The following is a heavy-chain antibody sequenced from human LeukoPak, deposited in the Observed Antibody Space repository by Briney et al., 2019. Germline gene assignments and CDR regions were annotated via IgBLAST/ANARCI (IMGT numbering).Heavy chain of an antibody. D-gene: IGHD4-17*01. CDR3: ARRHRSTVDAFDI. CDR1: RYAFTTYY. CDR2: INPKNGGT. J-gene: IGHJ3*02. Sequence: ASVKVSCKASRYAFTTYYIHCVRQAPGQGLEWMGWINPKNGGTNYAQKFQGRVTMTRDMSISTAHMEVNRLRSDDTAVSYCARRHRSTVDAFDIWGQGTMVTVSS. V-gene: IGHV1-2*02.